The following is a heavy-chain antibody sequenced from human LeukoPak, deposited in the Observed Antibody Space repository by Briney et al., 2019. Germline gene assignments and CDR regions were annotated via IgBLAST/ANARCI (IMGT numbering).Heavy chain of an antibody. Sequence: GASVKVSCKASGYKFTNFGLSWVRQAPGQGLEWMGWISTNNENTHYAQKFQGRVTITADESTSTAYMELSSLRSEDTAVYYCARPGNSGSYSPFGSWGQGTLVTVSS. J-gene: IGHJ4*02. V-gene: IGHV1-18*01. CDR3: ARPGNSGSYSPFGS. CDR1: GYKFTNFG. D-gene: IGHD1-26*01. CDR2: ISTNNENT.